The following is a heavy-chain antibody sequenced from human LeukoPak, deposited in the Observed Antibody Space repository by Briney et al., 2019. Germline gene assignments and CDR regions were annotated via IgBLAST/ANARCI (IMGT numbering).Heavy chain of an antibody. J-gene: IGHJ5*02. CDR3: ARDRRGDVVVVPAAKWFDP. CDR2: ISSSSSYI. V-gene: IGHV3-21*01. D-gene: IGHD2-2*01. Sequence: GGSLRLSCAASGFTFSSYSMNWVRQAPGKGLGWVSSISSSSSYIYYADSVKGRFTISRDNAKNSLYLQMNSLRAEDTAVYYCARDRRGDVVVVPAAKWFDPWGQGTLVTVSS. CDR1: GFTFSSYS.